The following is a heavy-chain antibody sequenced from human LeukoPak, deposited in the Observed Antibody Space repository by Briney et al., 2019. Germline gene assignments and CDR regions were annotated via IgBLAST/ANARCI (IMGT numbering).Heavy chain of an antibody. V-gene: IGHV3-33*01. D-gene: IGHD6-19*01. CDR1: GFTFSSYG. CDR3: ARDLGTAGSFYFDY. CDR2: IWYDGSKK. Sequence: GGSLRLSCVASGFTFSSYGMHWVRQTPGKGLEWVAVIWYDGSKKYSADSLKGRFTISRDDSKSTLYLQMNSLRAEDTAVYYCARDLGTAGSFYFDYWGQGALVTVSS. J-gene: IGHJ4*02.